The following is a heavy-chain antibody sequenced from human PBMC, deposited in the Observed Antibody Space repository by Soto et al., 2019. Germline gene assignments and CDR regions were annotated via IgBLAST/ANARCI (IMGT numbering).Heavy chain of an antibody. D-gene: IGHD3-3*01. J-gene: IGHJ4*02. CDR2: INWNGGST. CDR1: GFTFADYG. V-gene: IGHV3-20*03. CDR3: AKEFGVADGYFDY. Sequence: AGGTLRLSFAASGFTFADYGMSWVRQSPGKGLEWVSGINWNGGSTGYADSVKGRFTISRDNSKNTLYLQMNSLRAEDTAVYYCAKEFGVADGYFDYWGQGTLVTVSS.